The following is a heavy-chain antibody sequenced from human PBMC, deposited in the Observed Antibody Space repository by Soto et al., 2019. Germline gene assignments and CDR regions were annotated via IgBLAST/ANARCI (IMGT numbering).Heavy chain of an antibody. CDR3: AESMGGSGTYVS. J-gene: IGHJ4*02. D-gene: IGHD3-10*01. Sequence: QVELVQSGAEVKKPGASVKVSCKASGYIFTSYGISWVRQAPGEGLEWMGWISNYNGITNYAQKVQGRVTLTTDRSPSTAYMELRSLRSDDTAVYYCAESMGGSGTYVSWGQGTLVTVSS. CDR1: GYIFTSYG. V-gene: IGHV1-18*01. CDR2: ISNYNGIT.